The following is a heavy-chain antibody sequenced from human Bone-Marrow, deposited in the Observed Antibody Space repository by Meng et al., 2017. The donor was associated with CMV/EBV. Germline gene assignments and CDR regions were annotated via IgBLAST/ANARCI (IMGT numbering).Heavy chain of an antibody. J-gene: IGHJ4*02. D-gene: IGHD3-22*01. Sequence: FTFSSYGMHWVRQAPGKGLEWVAVISYDGSNKYYADSVKGRFTISRDNSKNTLYLQMNSLRAEDTAVYYCANYESTYYYDSSGYYDYWGQGTLVTVSS. CDR3: ANYESTYYYDSSGYYDY. V-gene: IGHV3-30*18. CDR2: ISYDGSNK. CDR1: FTFSSYG.